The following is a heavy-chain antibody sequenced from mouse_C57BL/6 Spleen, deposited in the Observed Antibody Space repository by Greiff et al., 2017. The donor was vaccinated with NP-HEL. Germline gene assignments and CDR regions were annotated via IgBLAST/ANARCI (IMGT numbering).Heavy chain of an antibody. V-gene: IGHV1-26*01. CDR3: ADGRKAY. D-gene: IGHD2-3*01. CDR1: GYTFTDYY. CDR2: INPNNGGT. J-gene: IGHJ3*01. Sequence: EVQLQQSGPELVKPGASVKISCKASGYTFTDYYMNWVKQSHGKSLEWIGDINPNNGGTSYNQKFKGKATLTVDKSSSTAYMELRSLTSEDSAVYYCADGRKAYWGQGTLVTVSA.